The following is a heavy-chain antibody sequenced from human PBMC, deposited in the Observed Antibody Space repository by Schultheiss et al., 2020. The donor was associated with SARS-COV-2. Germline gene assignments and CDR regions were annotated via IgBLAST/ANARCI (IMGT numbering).Heavy chain of an antibody. Sequence: GESLKISCAVSGFIFSNYGMHWVRQATGKGLEWVSAFGTAGDTYYSVSVRGRFTISRDRSWNMLFLQMNSLRAEDTAVYYCARDQASWLQSSYAMDVWGQGTTVTVSS. J-gene: IGHJ6*02. D-gene: IGHD5-24*01. CDR2: FGTAGDT. CDR3: ARDQASWLQSSYAMDV. V-gene: IGHV3-13*01. CDR1: GFIFSNYG.